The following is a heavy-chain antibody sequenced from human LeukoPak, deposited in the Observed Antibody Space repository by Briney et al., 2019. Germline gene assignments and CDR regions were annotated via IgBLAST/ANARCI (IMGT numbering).Heavy chain of an antibody. J-gene: IGHJ4*02. CDR1: GGTFSSYA. Sequence: SVKVSCKASGGTFSSYAISWVRQAPGQGLEWMGGIIPIFGTANYAQKFQGRVTMTRDTSTSTVYMELSSLRSEDTAVYYCAREGNYGAAAGLDWGQGTLVTVSS. V-gene: IGHV1-69*05. CDR3: AREGNYGAAAGLD. D-gene: IGHD6-13*01. CDR2: IIPIFGTA.